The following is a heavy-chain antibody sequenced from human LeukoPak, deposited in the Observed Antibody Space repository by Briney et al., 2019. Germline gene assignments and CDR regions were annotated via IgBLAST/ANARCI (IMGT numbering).Heavy chain of an antibody. J-gene: IGHJ6*01. V-gene: IGHV3-21*01. CDR2: INSSSSYI. CDR3: ARGSEGYCSGGGCYYGMDV. CDR1: GFTFSSYT. Sequence: GGSLRLSCAASGFTFSSYTMNWVRQAPGKGLEWVSYINSSSSYIYYADSVKGRFTISRNNAENSLYLQMNSLRAEDTAVYYCARGSEGYCSGGGCYYGMDVWGQGTTVTVSS. D-gene: IGHD2-15*01.